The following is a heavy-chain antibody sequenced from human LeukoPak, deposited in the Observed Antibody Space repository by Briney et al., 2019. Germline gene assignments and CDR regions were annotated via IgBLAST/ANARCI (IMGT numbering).Heavy chain of an antibody. CDR1: GFTFSSYG. D-gene: IGHD3-10*01. Sequence: SGGSLRLSCAASGFTFSSYGMSWVRQAPGKGLEWVSGISSIDGSTYYADSVKGRFTVSRDNAKHSLYLQLNSLRAEDTALYFCARVFKSYFGSAYDNWGQGSLVTVSS. CDR3: ARVFKSYFGSAYDN. J-gene: IGHJ4*02. V-gene: IGHV3-23*01. CDR2: ISSIDGST.